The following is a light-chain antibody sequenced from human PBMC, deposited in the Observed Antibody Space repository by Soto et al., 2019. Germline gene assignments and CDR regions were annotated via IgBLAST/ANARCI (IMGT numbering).Light chain of an antibody. V-gene: IGKV1-5*03. CDR1: QRISSW. J-gene: IGKJ2*01. CDR3: QQYDSYPRT. Sequence: DIQMTQSPSTLSASVGDRVTITCRASQRISSWLAWYQQKPGKAPKLLISLASNLESGVPSRFSDSASGTEFTLTISSLQPDDFATYYCQQYDSYPRTFGQGTKLEIK. CDR2: LAS.